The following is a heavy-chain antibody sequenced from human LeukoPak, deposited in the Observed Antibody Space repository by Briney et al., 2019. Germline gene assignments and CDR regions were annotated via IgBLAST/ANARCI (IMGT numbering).Heavy chain of an antibody. CDR2: INWNGGST. D-gene: IGHD3-22*01. CDR3: ARDPGGFSSGYYFDN. CDR1: GFAFDDYG. V-gene: IGHV3-20*01. Sequence: PGGSLRLSCAASGFAFDDYGMSWVRQAPGKGLEWVSGINWNGGSTGYADSVKGRFTISRDNAKNSLYLQMNSLRAEDTALYHCARDPGGFSSGYYFDNWGQGTLVTVSS. J-gene: IGHJ4*02.